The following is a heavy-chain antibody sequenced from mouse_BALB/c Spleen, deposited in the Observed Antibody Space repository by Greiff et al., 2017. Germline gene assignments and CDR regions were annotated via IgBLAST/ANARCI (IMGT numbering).Heavy chain of an antibody. CDR2: ISNGGGST. CDR3: ARQGYGNYVFDV. CDR1: GFTFSSYT. J-gene: IGHJ1*01. Sequence: EVQLVESGGGLVQPGGSLKLSCAASGFTFSSYTMSWVRQTPEKRLEWVAYISNGGGSTYYPDTVKGRFTISRDNAKNTLYLQMSSLKSEDTAMYYCARQGYGNYVFDVWGAGTTVTVSS. V-gene: IGHV5-12-2*01. D-gene: IGHD2-10*02.